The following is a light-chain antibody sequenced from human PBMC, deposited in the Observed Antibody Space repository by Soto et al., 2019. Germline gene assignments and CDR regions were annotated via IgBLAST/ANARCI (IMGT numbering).Light chain of an antibody. J-gene: IGKJ5*01. Sequence: TLMTQYPATLSVSPGERVTLSCRASQSVKSNLAWYQQKPGQAPRLLMYGPSTRATGIPARFSGTGSGTEFTLTISSLQSEDSAVYYCQEYNNWPPTWTFGQGTRLEIK. CDR3: QEYNNWPPTWT. V-gene: IGKV3D-15*01. CDR1: QSVKSN. CDR2: GPS.